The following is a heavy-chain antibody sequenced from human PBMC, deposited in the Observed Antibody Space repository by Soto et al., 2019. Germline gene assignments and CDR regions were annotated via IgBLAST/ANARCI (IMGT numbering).Heavy chain of an antibody. Sequence: GGSLRLSCAASGFTLSSYGMHWVRQAPGKGLEWVAVISYDGSNKYYADSVKGRFTISRDNSKNTLYLQMNSLRAEDTAVYYCATGTYYYDSSGDYFDYWGQGTLVTVSS. CDR3: ATGTYYYDSSGDYFDY. J-gene: IGHJ4*02. D-gene: IGHD3-22*01. CDR1: GFTLSSYG. CDR2: ISYDGSNK. V-gene: IGHV3-30*03.